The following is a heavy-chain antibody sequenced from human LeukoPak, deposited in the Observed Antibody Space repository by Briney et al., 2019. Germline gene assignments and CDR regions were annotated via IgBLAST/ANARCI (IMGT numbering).Heavy chain of an antibody. Sequence: SETLSLTCAVYGGSFSGYYWSWIRQPPGKGLEWIGEINHSGSTNYNPSLKSRVTISVDTSTNQSSLKLSSVPAADTAVYYCATSSGFYYYYGMDVWGQGTTVTVSS. CDR3: ATSSGFYYYYGMDV. V-gene: IGHV4-34*01. CDR2: INHSGST. D-gene: IGHD3-3*01. CDR1: GGSFSGYY. J-gene: IGHJ6*02.